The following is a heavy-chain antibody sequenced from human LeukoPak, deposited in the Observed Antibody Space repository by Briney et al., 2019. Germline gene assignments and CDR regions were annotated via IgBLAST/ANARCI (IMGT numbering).Heavy chain of an antibody. J-gene: IGHJ5*02. Sequence: SGPTLVNPTQTLTLTCTFSGFSLTTSGVGVGWIRQPPGKALEWLALINWDDERVYSPSLQSRLSITKDTSKNQVVLTMTNVDPVDTATYYCAHRRDSSGYQYRYWFAPWGQGTLVTVSS. V-gene: IGHV2-5*02. D-gene: IGHD3-22*01. CDR2: INWDDER. CDR1: GFSLTTSGVG. CDR3: AHRRDSSGYQYRYWFAP.